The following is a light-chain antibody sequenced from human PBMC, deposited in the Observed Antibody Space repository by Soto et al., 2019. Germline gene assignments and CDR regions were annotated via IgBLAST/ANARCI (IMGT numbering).Light chain of an antibody. Sequence: QSVLTQPPSASGTPGQRVTISCSGSSSNIGSNYVYWYQQLLGTAPKLLIYRNNQRPSGVPDRFSGSKSGTSASLAISGLRPEDEADYYCAAWDDSLSGHVVFGGGTKVTVL. CDR3: AAWDDSLSGHVV. V-gene: IGLV1-47*01. CDR1: SSNIGSNY. CDR2: RNN. J-gene: IGLJ2*01.